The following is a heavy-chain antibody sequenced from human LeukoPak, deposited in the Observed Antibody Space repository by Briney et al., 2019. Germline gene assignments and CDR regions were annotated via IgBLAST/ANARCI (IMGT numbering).Heavy chain of an antibody. CDR3: ARGYGENHK. J-gene: IGHJ4*02. V-gene: IGHV3-7*01. CDR1: GFTFSSSW. CDR2: IKSDGSET. Sequence: TGGSLRLSCAASGFTFSSSWMSWVRQAPGKGLEWVANIKSDGSETNYVDSVKGRFTVSRDNAKNSLYLQINSLRAEETAVYYCARGYGENHKWGQGTLVTVSS. D-gene: IGHD1-14*01.